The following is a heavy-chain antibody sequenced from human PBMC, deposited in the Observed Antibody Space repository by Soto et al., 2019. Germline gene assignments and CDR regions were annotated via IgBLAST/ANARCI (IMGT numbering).Heavy chain of an antibody. V-gene: IGHV4-59*01. J-gene: IGHJ4*02. Sequence: SETLSLTCTVSGGSISSYYRTWIRQPPGKGLEWIGYIYYSGSTNYNPSLKSRVTISVDTSKNQFSLKLSSVTAADTAVYYCARVVTIFGVVSHFDYWGQGTLGTV. D-gene: IGHD3-3*01. CDR3: ARVVTIFGVVSHFDY. CDR2: IYYSGST. CDR1: GGSISSYY.